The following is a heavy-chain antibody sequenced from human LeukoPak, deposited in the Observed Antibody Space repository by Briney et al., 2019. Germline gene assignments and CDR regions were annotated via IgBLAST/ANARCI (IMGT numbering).Heavy chain of an antibody. CDR1: GFTFNNYG. J-gene: IGHJ4*02. D-gene: IGHD6-13*01. V-gene: IGHV3-23*01. CDR3: AKTRPLDSSSWSHGDY. CDR2: ISGSGDST. Sequence: GGSLRLSCAASGFTFNNYGMHWVRQAPGKGLEWVSAISGSGDSTYYGDSVKGRFTISRDNSKNTLYLQMNSLRAEDTAVYYCAKTRPLDSSSWSHGDYWGQGTLVTVSS.